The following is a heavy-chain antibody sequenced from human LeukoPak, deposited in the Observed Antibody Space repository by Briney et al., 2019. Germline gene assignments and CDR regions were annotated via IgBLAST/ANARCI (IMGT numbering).Heavy chain of an antibody. CDR2: ISGDGGST. D-gene: IGHD5-24*01. Sequence: GGSLRLSCAASGFTFDDYAMHWVRQAPGKGLEWVSLISGDGGSTYYADSVKGRFTISRDNSKNSLYLQMSCLRTEDTALYYCAKDMATIGSFDYWGQGTLVTVSS. CDR3: AKDMATIGSFDY. V-gene: IGHV3-43*02. CDR1: GFTFDDYA. J-gene: IGHJ4*02.